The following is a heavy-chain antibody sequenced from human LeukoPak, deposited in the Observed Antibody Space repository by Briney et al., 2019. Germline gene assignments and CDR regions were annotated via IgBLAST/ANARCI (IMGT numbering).Heavy chain of an antibody. D-gene: IGHD3-22*01. CDR3: ARRGYYYDSSGYLT. J-gene: IGHJ5*02. Sequence: GASVKVSCKASGYTFTSYAMNWVRQAPGQGPEWMGWINTNTGNPTYAQGFTGRFVFSLDTSVSTAYLQISSLKAEDTAVYYCARRGYYYDSSGYLTWGQGTLVTVSS. CDR1: GYTFTSYA. CDR2: INTNTGNP. V-gene: IGHV7-4-1*02.